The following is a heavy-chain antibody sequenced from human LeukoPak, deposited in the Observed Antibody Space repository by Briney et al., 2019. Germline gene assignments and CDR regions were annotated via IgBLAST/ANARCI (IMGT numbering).Heavy chain of an antibody. CDR3: ARESYSSSWPNWFDP. CDR1: GGSISSYY. CDR2: IYYSGST. J-gene: IGHJ5*02. V-gene: IGHV4-59*01. D-gene: IGHD6-13*01. Sequence: SETLSLTCTVSGGSISSYYWSWIRQPPGKGLGWIGYIYYSGSTNYNPSLKSRVTISVDTSKNQFSLKLSSVTAADTAVYYCARESYSSSWPNWFDPWGQGTLVTVSS.